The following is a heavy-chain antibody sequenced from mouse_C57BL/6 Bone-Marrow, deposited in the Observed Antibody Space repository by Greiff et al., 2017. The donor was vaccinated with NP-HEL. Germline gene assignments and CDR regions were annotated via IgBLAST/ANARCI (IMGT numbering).Heavy chain of an antibody. D-gene: IGHD1-1*01. CDR3: ARPLITTDDY. CDR1: GYTFTSYG. J-gene: IGHJ2*01. Sequence: QVQLQQSGAELARPGASVKLSCKASGYTFTSYGISWVKQSTGQGLEWIGEIYPRSGNTYYNEKFKGKATLTADKSSSTAYKELRSLTSEDSAVYFCARPLITTDDYWGQGTTLTVSS. CDR2: IYPRSGNT. V-gene: IGHV1-81*01.